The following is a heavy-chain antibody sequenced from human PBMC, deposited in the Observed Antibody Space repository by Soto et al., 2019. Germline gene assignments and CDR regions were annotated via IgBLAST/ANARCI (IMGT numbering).Heavy chain of an antibody. J-gene: IGHJ3*02. CDR3: ARAAVAGLDAFDI. Sequence: PGCSLRLSCAASGFTFSSYSMNGVRQAPGKGLEWVSSISSSSSYIYYADSVKGRFTISRDNAKNSLYLQMNSLRAEDTAVYYCARAAVAGLDAFDIWGQGTMVTVSS. V-gene: IGHV3-21*01. CDR1: GFTFSSYS. CDR2: ISSSSSYI. D-gene: IGHD6-19*01.